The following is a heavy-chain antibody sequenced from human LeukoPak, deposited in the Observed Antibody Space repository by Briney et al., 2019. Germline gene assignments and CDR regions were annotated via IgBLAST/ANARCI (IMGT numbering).Heavy chain of an antibody. CDR2: IYTSGST. CDR3: ARENSGDYRFDY. V-gene: IGHV4-4*07. J-gene: IGHJ4*02. CDR1: GGSISSYY. Sequence: PSETLSLTCTVSGGSISSYYWSWIRQPAGKGLEWIGRIYTSGSTDYNPSLKSRVTMSVDTSKNHFSLRLSSLTSADTAMYYCARENSGDYRFDYWGQGTLVTVSS. D-gene: IGHD1-26*01.